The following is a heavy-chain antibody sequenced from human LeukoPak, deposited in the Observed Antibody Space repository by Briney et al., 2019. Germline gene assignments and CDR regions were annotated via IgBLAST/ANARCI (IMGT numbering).Heavy chain of an antibody. CDR1: GGSINNYY. D-gene: IGHD3-9*01. Sequence: ASETLSLTCTVSGGSINNYYWSWFRQPQGEGLEWIGYIYYSGSTNYNPSLKSRVTVSLDTSKNQFSLKLSSVTAADTAVYYCARAGYDILTSSSVAFDLWGPGTLVTVSS. J-gene: IGHJ2*01. V-gene: IGHV4-59*01. CDR3: ARAGYDILTSSSVAFDL. CDR2: IYYSGST.